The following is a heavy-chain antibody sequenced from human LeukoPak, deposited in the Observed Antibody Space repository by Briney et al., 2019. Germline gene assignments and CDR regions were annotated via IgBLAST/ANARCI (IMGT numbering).Heavy chain of an antibody. CDR2: IYYSGST. CDR3: ARVDPGTQLFDY. Sequence: PSQTLSLTCTVSGGSISSGGYYWSWIRQHPGKGLEWIGYIYYSGSTYYNPSLKSRVTISVDTSKNQFSPKLSSVTAADTAVYYCARVDPGTQLFDYWGQGTLVTVSS. V-gene: IGHV4-31*03. D-gene: IGHD3-10*01. J-gene: IGHJ4*02. CDR1: GGSISSGGYY.